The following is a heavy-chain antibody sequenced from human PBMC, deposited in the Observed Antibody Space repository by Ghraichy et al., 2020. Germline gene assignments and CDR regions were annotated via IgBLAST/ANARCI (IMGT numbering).Heavy chain of an antibody. J-gene: IGHJ6*02. D-gene: IGHD3-9*01. V-gene: IGHV1-58*02. Sequence: SVKVSCKASGFTFTSSAMQWVRQARGQRLEWIGWIVVGSGNTNYAQKFQERVTITRDMSTSTAYMELSSLRSEDTAVYYCAATAGYYQDVNGMDVWGQGTTVTVSS. CDR2: IVVGSGNT. CDR1: GFTFTSSA. CDR3: AATAGYYQDVNGMDV.